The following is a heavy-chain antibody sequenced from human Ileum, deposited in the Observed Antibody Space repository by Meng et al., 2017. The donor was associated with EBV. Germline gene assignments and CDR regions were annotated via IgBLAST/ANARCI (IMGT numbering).Heavy chain of an antibody. D-gene: IGHD3-22*01. J-gene: IGHJ4*02. CDR2: TSHSGST. V-gene: IGHV4-4*02. Sequence: QGWGQGTVKRCGSRSLAGAGPGGSNSRSDWWSWVRQPPGKGLEWIGETSHSGSTNYSPSLKSRVTISLDKSKNQLSLKLNSVTAADTAVYYCASSDYYRSDYWGQGTLVTVSS. CDR1: GGSNSRSDW. CDR3: ASSDYYRSDY.